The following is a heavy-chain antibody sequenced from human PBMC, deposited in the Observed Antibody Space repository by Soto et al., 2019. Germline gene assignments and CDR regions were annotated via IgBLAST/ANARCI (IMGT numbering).Heavy chain of an antibody. CDR3: ARGGVVVAATQFFDY. CDR1: GYTFTSYF. V-gene: IGHV1-46*03. CDR2: INPSGGGI. J-gene: IGHJ4*02. Sequence: GASVKVSCKASGYTFTSYFIHWVRQAPGQGLEWMGIINPSGGGISYAQKFQGRVTMTRDTSTSTVYMELSSLRSEDTAVYYCARGGVVVAATQFFDYWGQGSLVTVSS. D-gene: IGHD2-15*01.